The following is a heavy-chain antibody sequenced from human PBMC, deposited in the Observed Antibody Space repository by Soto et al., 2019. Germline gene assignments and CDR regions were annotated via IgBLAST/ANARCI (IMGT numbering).Heavy chain of an antibody. D-gene: IGHD2-8*01. Sequence: GGSLRHSCAASGFTVSSNYMSWVRQAPGKGLEWVSVIYSGGSTYYADSVKGRFTISRDNSKNTLYLQMNSLRAEDTAVYYCARDLMVYAIQGLNYYGMDVWGQGTTVTVSS. CDR2: IYSGGST. CDR3: ARDLMVYAIQGLNYYGMDV. J-gene: IGHJ6*02. CDR1: GFTVSSNY. V-gene: IGHV3-53*01.